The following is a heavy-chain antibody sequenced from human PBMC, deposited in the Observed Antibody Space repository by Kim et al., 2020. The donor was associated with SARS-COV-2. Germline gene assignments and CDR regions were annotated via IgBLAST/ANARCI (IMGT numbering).Heavy chain of an antibody. D-gene: IGHD3-3*01. CDR3: ARRVVRTSYGMDV. J-gene: IGHJ6*02. V-gene: IGHV1-8*01. Sequence: GYAQKFQGRVTMTRNTSISTAYMELSSLRSEDTAVYYCARRVVRTSYGMDVWGQGTTVTVAS.